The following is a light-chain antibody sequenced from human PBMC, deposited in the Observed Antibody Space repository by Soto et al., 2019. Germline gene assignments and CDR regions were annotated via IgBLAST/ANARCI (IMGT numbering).Light chain of an antibody. CDR1: SSDVGGYNY. CDR3: SSYTSSSTWV. J-gene: IGLJ3*02. Sequence: QSALTQPASVSGSPGQSITISCTGTSSDVGGYNYVSWYQQHPGKAPKLMIYEVSNRPSGVSNRFSGSKSGNTASLTISGLQAEAEADYYCSSYTSSSTWVFGGGTKLTV. V-gene: IGLV2-14*01. CDR2: EVS.